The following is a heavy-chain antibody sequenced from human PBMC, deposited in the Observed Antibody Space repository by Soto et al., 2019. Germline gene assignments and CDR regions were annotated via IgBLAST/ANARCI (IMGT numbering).Heavy chain of an antibody. CDR3: ARTLYGDNVDY. D-gene: IGHD4-17*01. J-gene: IGHJ4*02. CDR1: GYTFTGYY. CDR2: TNPNSGNT. Sequence: ASVKVSCKASGYTFTGYYMHWVRQATGQGLEWMGWTNPNSGNTGYAQKFQGRVTMTRNTSISTAYMELSSLRSEDTAVYYCARTLYGDNVDYWGQGTQVTVSS. V-gene: IGHV1-8*02.